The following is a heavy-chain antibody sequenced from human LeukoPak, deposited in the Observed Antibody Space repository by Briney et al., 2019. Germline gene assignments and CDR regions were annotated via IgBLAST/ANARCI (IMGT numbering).Heavy chain of an antibody. Sequence: PSETLSLTCSVSGGSTSSYYWSWIRQPPGKGLEWIGYIYYSGSTNYNPSLKSRVTISVDTSKNQFSLKLSSVTAADTAVYYCARGRSGYSYVHDAFDIWGHGTMVTVSS. CDR1: GGSTSSYY. V-gene: IGHV4-59*01. CDR2: IYYSGST. J-gene: IGHJ3*02. D-gene: IGHD5-18*01. CDR3: ARGRSGYSYVHDAFDI.